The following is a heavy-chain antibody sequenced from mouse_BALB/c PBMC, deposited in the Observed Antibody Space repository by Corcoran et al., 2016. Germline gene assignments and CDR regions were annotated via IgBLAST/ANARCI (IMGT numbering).Heavy chain of an antibody. Sequence: EVQLQQSGAELVKPGASVKLSCTASGFNIKDTYMHWVKQRPEQDLEWIGRIDPANGNTKYDPKFQGKATITADTSSNTAYLQLSSLTSEDTAVYYCARGYGSLAWFAYWGQGTLVTVSA. CDR1: GFNIKDTY. J-gene: IGHJ3*01. CDR2: IDPANGNT. D-gene: IGHD1-1*01. V-gene: IGHV14-3*02. CDR3: ARGYGSLAWFAY.